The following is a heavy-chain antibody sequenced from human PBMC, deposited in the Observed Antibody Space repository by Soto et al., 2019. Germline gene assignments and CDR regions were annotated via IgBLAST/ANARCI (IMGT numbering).Heavy chain of an antibody. CDR3: VRRYDPYYFDY. CDR2: VYGNDNK. J-gene: IGHJ4*02. CDR1: GFSLTTNAVA. D-gene: IGHD1-1*01. Sequence: QITLQESGPTLVKPTQTLTLTCTFSGFSLTTNAVAVGWIRQPPGKALEWLAIVYGNDNKFYNPSLRSRLTITKDTSKNHVVLTLTNMDPVDTAKYSCVRRYDPYYFDYWGQGTLVTVSS. V-gene: IGHV2-5*01.